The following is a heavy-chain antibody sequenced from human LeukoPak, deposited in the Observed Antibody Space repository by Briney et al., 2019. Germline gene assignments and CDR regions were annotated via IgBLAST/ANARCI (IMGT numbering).Heavy chain of an antibody. CDR3: AKEHDYTNAAPEWGFDS. CDR2: ISGSSSHT. D-gene: IGHD2-2*02. J-gene: IGHJ4*02. CDR1: GFTFSIYA. Sequence: GGSLRLSCAASGFTFSIYAMSWVRQAPGKGLEWVSGISGSSSHTKDADFGRGRFTIYRDNSRNTLYIQLNSLRAEDTAVYYCAKEHDYTNAAPEWGFDSWGQGTLVIVSS. V-gene: IGHV3-23*01.